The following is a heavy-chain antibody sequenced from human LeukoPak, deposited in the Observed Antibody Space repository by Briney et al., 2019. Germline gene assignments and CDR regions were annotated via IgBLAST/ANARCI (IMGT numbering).Heavy chain of an antibody. CDR3: AVIAAPAPRYAFDI. CDR2: IYYSGST. J-gene: IGHJ3*02. V-gene: IGHV4-59*01. D-gene: IGHD6-6*01. Sequence: SETLSLTCTVSGGSISSYYWSWIRQPPGKGLEWIGYIYYSGSTNYNPSLKSRVTISVDTSKNQFSLKLSSVTAADTAVYYCAVIAAPAPRYAFDIWGQGTMVTVSS. CDR1: GGSISSYY.